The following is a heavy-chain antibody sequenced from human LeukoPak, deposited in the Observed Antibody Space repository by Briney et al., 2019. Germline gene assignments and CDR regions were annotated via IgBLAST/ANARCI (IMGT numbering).Heavy chain of an antibody. V-gene: IGHV1-24*01. D-gene: IGHD3-10*02. J-gene: IGHJ6*02. CDR3: AAMVFGPSMDV. CDR1: GYSLTELS. CDR2: FDPEDGER. Sequence: ASVKVSCKVSGYSLTELSMHWVRQAPGKGLEWMGGFDPEDGERIYAQKFQGRVTMIEDTSTDTVYMELSILRSEDTAVYYCAAMVFGPSMDVWGQGTTVTVSS.